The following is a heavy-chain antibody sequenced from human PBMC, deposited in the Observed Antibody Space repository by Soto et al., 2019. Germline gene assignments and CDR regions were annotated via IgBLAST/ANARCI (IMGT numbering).Heavy chain of an antibody. CDR1: GGSFSGYY. CDR2: INHSGST. J-gene: IGHJ5*02. CDR3: ARAQVTYYYDSSGYPTYNWFDP. D-gene: IGHD3-22*01. Sequence: SETLSLTCAVYGGSFSGYYWSWIRQPPGKGLEWIGEINHSGSTNYNPSLKSRVTISVDTSKNQFSLKLSSVTAADTAVYYCARAQVTYYYDSSGYPTYNWFDPWGQGTLVTVSS. V-gene: IGHV4-34*01.